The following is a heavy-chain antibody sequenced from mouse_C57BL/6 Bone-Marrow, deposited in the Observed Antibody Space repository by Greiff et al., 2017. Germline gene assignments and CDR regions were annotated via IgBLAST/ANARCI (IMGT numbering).Heavy chain of an antibody. CDR2: IHPNSGST. CDR1: GYTFTSYW. J-gene: IGHJ4*01. V-gene: IGHV1-64*01. D-gene: IGHD2-1*01. Sequence: VQLVESGAELVKPGASVKLSCKASGYTFTSYWMHWVKQRPGQGLEWIGMIHPNSGSTNYNEKFKSKATLTVDKSSSTAYMQLSSLTSEDSAVYYCARSTTDYAMDYWGQGTSVTVSS. CDR3: ARSTTDYAMDY.